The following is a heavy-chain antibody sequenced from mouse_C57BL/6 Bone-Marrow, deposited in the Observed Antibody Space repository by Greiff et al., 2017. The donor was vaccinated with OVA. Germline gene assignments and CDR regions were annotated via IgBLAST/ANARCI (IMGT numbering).Heavy chain of an antibody. Sequence: QVQLQQPGAELVRPGTSVKLSCKASGYTFTSYWMHWVKQRPGQGLEWIGVIDPSDSYTNYNQKLKGKATLTVDTSSSTAYMQLSSLTSEDSAVYYCARGYSFDYWGQGTTLTVSS. V-gene: IGHV1-59*01. D-gene: IGHD3-1*01. J-gene: IGHJ2*01. CDR3: ARGYSFDY. CDR2: IDPSDSYT. CDR1: GYTFTSYW.